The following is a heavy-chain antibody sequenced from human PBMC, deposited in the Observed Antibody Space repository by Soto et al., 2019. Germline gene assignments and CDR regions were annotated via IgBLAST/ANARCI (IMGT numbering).Heavy chain of an antibody. CDR1: GGTFSSYT. CDR2: IIPILGIA. V-gene: IGHV1-69*02. Sequence: QVQLVQSGAEVKKPGSSVKVSCKASGGTFSSYTISWVRQAPGQGLEWMGRIIPILGIANYAQKFQGRVTITAEKSTSTAYMELSSLSSEEQAVYYCAITTIAARSGYYDYYYMDVWGKGTTVTVSS. D-gene: IGHD6-6*01. CDR3: AITTIAARSGYYDYYYMDV. J-gene: IGHJ6*03.